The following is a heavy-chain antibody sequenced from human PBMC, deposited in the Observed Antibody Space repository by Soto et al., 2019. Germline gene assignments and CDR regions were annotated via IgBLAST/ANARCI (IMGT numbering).Heavy chain of an antibody. CDR3: AKDLDSGWTTNYYYYYGMDV. CDR1: GFTFSSYG. CDR2: ISYDGSNK. J-gene: IGHJ6*02. D-gene: IGHD6-19*01. V-gene: IGHV3-30*18. Sequence: GGSLRLSCAASGFTFSSYGMHWVRQAPGKGLEWVAVISYDGSNKYYADSVKGRFTISRDNSKNTLYLQMNSLRAEDTAVYYCAKDLDSGWTTNYYYYYGMDVWGQGTTVTVSS.